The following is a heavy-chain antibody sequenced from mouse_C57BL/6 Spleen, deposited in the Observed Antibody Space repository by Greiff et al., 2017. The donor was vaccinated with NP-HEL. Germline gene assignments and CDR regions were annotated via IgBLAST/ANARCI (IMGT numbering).Heavy chain of an antibody. CDR3: ARHEAPHYYGSSYGYFDD. CDR2: FYPGSGSI. CDR1: GYTFTEYT. Sequence: VQLQQSGAELVKPGASVKLSCKASGYTFTEYTIHWVKQRSGQGLEWIGWFYPGSGSIKYNEKFKDKATLTADKSSSTVYMELSRLTSEDSAVYFCARHEAPHYYGSSYGYFDDWGTGTTVTVSS. J-gene: IGHJ1*03. V-gene: IGHV1-62-2*01. D-gene: IGHD1-1*01.